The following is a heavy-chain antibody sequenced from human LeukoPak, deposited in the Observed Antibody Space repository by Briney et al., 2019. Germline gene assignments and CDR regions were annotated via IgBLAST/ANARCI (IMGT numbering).Heavy chain of an antibody. V-gene: IGHV4-61*02. J-gene: IGHJ5*02. CDR1: GGSISSGSYY. CDR2: IYTSGST. CDR3: ARDDHYDFWSGYDTFNWFDP. D-gene: IGHD3-3*01. Sequence: SETLSLTCTVSGGSISSGSYYWSWIRQPAGKGLEWIGRIYTSGSTNYNPSLKSRVTMSVDTSKNQFSLKLSSVTAADTAVYYCARDDHYDFWSGYDTFNWFDPWGQGTLVTVSS.